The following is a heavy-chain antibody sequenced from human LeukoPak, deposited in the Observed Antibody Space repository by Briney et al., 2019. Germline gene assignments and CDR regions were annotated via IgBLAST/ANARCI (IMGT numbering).Heavy chain of an antibody. CDR3: AKGGSYYTSSWFDP. V-gene: IGHV3-21*04. CDR2: ISSSSSYI. D-gene: IGHD3-10*01. J-gene: IGHJ5*02. Sequence: GGSLRLSCAASGFTFSSYSMNWVRQAPGKGLEWVSSISSSSSYIYYADSVKGRFTISRDNSKNTLYLQMNSLRAEDTALYYCAKGGSYYTSSWFDPWGQGTLVTVSS. CDR1: GFTFSSYS.